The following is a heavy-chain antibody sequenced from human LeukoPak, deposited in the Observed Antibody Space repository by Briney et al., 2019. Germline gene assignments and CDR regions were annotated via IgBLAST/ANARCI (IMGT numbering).Heavy chain of an antibody. J-gene: IGHJ6*02. CDR3: ARDSGYSYGWDYYYYGMDV. CDR2: ISSSSSTI. D-gene: IGHD5-18*01. Sequence: PGGSLRLSCAASGFTFSSYSVNWVRQAPGKGLEWVSYISSSSSTIYYADSVKGRFTISRDNAKNSLYLQMNSLRDEDTAVYYCARDSGYSYGWDYYYYGMDVWGQGTTVTVSS. V-gene: IGHV3-48*02. CDR1: GFTFSSYS.